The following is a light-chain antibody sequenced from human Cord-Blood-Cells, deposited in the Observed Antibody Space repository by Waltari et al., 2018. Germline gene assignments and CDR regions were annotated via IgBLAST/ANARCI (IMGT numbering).Light chain of an antibody. CDR2: AAS. CDR1: QSISSY. J-gene: IGKJ2*03. Sequence: DIPMSKTQSSLSASGGKRVSITCRASQSISSYLNWYQQKPGKAPKLLIYAASSLQSGVPSRFSGSGSGTDFTLTISSLQPEDFATYYCQQSYSTPSYSFGQGTKLEIK. V-gene: IGKV1-39*01. CDR3: QQSYSTPSYS.